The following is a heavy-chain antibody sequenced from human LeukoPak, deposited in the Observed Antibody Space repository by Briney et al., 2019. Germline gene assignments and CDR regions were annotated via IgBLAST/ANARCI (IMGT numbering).Heavy chain of an antibody. Sequence: GGSLRLSCSASGFTFSDYYMSWIRQAPGKGLEWVSFISSSGTTIYYADSVKGRFAISRDNAKNSLYLQMNSLRAEDTAVCYCARGDSGYDSDYWGQGTLVTVSS. CDR3: ARGDSGYDSDY. D-gene: IGHD5-12*01. V-gene: IGHV3-11*01. J-gene: IGHJ4*02. CDR2: ISSSGTTI. CDR1: GFTFSDYY.